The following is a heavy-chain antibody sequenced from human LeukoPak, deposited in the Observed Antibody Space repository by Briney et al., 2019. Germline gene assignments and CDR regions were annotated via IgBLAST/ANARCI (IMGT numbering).Heavy chain of an antibody. D-gene: IGHD1-14*01. Sequence: QPGGSLRLSCAASGFTVITNDMTWVRQAPGKGLEWVSVLNSGGNTKYADSVQGRFTISRDNSKNTLYLEMNSLSPDDTAVYSCERGVEPLAANTLAYWGQGTLVTVSS. CDR1: GFTVITND. CDR3: ERGVEPLAANTLAY. CDR2: LNSGGNT. J-gene: IGHJ4*02. V-gene: IGHV3-53*01.